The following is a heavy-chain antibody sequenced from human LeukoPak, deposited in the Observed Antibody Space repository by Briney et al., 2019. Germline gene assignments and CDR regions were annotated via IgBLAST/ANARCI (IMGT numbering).Heavy chain of an antibody. CDR3: ATEDYQVGATTEGAFDI. CDR2: IIPIFGTA. V-gene: IGHV1-69*06. D-gene: IGHD1-26*01. Sequence: SVKVSCKASGGTFSSYAISWVRQAPGHGLEWMGGIIPIFGTANYAQKFQGRVTMTEDTSTDTAYMELSSLRSEDTAVYYCATEDYQVGATTEGAFDIWGQGTMVTVSS. CDR1: GGTFSSYA. J-gene: IGHJ3*02.